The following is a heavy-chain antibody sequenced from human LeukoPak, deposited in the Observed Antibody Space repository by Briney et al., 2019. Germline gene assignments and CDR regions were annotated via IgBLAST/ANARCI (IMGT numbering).Heavy chain of an antibody. V-gene: IGHV3-53*01. CDR1: GLIVSNNY. D-gene: IGHD2-2*01. CDR2: VYSGGHT. J-gene: IGHJ4*02. Sequence: GGSLRLSCAASGLIVSNNYMSWVRQAPGKGLEWVSIVYSGGHTYYADSVKGRFTIPRDKSKNTLYLQMSSLRDEDTAVYYCARGIRDCSRTTCYQPFDYWGQGALVTVSS. CDR3: ARGIRDCSRTTCYQPFDY.